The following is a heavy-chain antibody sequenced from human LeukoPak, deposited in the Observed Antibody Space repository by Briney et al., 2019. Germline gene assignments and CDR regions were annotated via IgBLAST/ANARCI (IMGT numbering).Heavy chain of an antibody. J-gene: IGHJ6*03. CDR2: INSDGSST. V-gene: IGHV3-74*01. CDR3: AKGRGWEASYYYYYMDV. CDR1: GFTFSSYW. D-gene: IGHD1-26*01. Sequence: GGSLRLSCAASGFTFSSYWMHWVRQAPGKGLVWDSRINSDGSSTSYADSVKGRFTISRDNSKNTLYLQMNSLRAEDTAVYYCAKGRGWEASYYYYYMDVWGKGTTVTISS.